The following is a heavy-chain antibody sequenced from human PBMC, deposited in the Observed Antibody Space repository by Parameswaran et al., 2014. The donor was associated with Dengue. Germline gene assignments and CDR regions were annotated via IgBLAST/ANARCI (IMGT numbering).Heavy chain of an antibody. V-gene: IGHV1-46*01. D-gene: IGHD4-17*01. CDR3: ARTAPTDYGDYDFDY. Sequence: WVRQAPGQGLEWMGIINPSGGSTSYAQKFQGRVTMTRDTSTSTVYMELSSLRSEDTAVYYCARTAPTDYGDYDFDYWGQGTLVTVSS. J-gene: IGHJ4*02. CDR2: INPSGGST.